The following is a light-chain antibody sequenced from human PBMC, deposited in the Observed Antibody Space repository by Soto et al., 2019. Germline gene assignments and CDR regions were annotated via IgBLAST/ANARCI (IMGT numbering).Light chain of an antibody. CDR1: QSISSH. CDR2: TAS. J-gene: IGKJ5*01. V-gene: IGKV1-39*01. Sequence: DIRMTQSPSSLSASVGDTVTITCRASQSISSHLNWYQQKPGKAPNLLMYTASNLQSGVPSRFSGSGSGTDFTLTITSLQPEDFATYYCQQSYNSPPITFGRGTRLEIK. CDR3: QQSYNSPPIT.